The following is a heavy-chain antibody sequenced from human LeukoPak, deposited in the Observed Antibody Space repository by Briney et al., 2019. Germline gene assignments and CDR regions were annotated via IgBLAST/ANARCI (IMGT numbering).Heavy chain of an antibody. Sequence: PGRSLRLSCTASGFTFGDYAMSWVRQAPGKGLEWVGFIRSKAYGGTTEYAASVKGRFTISRDDSKSIAYLQMNSLKTEDTAVYYCTRDGIAAAGSFYYYYYYMDAWGKGTTVTVSS. CDR3: TRDGIAAAGSFYYYYYYMDA. CDR2: IRSKAYGGTT. D-gene: IGHD6-13*01. CDR1: GFTFGDYA. V-gene: IGHV3-49*04. J-gene: IGHJ6*03.